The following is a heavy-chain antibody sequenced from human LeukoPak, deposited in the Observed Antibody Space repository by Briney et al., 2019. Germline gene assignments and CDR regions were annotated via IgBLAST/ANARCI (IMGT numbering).Heavy chain of an antibody. V-gene: IGHV3-21*01. CDR2: ISSSASYI. J-gene: IGHJ4*02. Sequence: PGGSLRLSCAPSGLTFSSYTMNWVRQAPGKGLEWLSSISSSASYIYYADSVKGRFTISRDNAKNSLYLQMNSLTAGDTAVYYCARDGDNYGIYWGQGTLVTVSS. CDR3: ARDGDNYGIY. D-gene: IGHD3-10*01. CDR1: GLTFSSYT.